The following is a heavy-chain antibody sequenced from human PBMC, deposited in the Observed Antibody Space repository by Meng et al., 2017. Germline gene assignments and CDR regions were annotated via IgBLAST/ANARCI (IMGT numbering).Heavy chain of an antibody. CDR1: GFTFSSYA. D-gene: IGHD3-22*01. CDR3: AKSLYDSSGYWGRRYYFDY. V-gene: IGHV3-23*01. J-gene: IGHJ4*02. Sequence: GESLKISCAASGFTFSSYAMSWVRQAPGKGLEWVSAISGSGGSTYYADSVKGRFTISRDNSKNTLYLQMNSLRAEDTAVYYCAKSLYDSSGYWGRRYYFDYWGQGTLVTVPS. CDR2: ISGSGGST.